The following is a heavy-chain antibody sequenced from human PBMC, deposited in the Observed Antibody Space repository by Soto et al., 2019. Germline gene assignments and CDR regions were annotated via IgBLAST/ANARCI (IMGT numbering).Heavy chain of an antibody. Sequence: QVQLVESGGGVVQPGRSLRLSCAASGFSFSSYAMHWVRQAPGKGLEWVSVIWYDGANKYYADSVKGRFTISRDNSNHTLYVQMTSLKAEDTAVYYCVRDPYLPAAGRLSSLHYWGPGTLVTVSS. CDR2: IWYDGANK. CDR1: GFSFSSYA. V-gene: IGHV3-33*01. CDR3: VRDPYLPAAGRLSSLHY. J-gene: IGHJ4*02. D-gene: IGHD2-2*01.